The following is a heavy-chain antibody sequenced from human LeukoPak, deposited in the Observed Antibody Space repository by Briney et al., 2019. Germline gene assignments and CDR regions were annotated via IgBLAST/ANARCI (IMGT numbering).Heavy chain of an antibody. CDR1: GFTFSSYG. Sequence: GGSLRLSCAASGFTFSSYGMHWVRQAPGKGLEWVAVISYDGSNKYYADSVKGRFTISRDNSKNTLYLQMNSLRAEDTAVYYCAKDPGRDGYNWDYFDYWGQGTLVTVSS. V-gene: IGHV3-30*18. J-gene: IGHJ4*02. D-gene: IGHD5-24*01. CDR3: AKDPGRDGYNWDYFDY. CDR2: ISYDGSNK.